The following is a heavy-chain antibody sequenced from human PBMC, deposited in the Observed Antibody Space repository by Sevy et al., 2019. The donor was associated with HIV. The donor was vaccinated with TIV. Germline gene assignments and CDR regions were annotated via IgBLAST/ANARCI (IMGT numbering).Heavy chain of an antibody. CDR2: IYPGDSDT. CDR1: GYSFTSYW. Sequence: GESLKISCKGSGYSFTSYWIGWVRQMPGKGLEWMGIIYPGDSDTRYSPSFQGQVTISADKSISTAYLRWSSLKASDTAMYYCASGGFYYDSSGYLVDAFDIWGQGTMVTVSS. D-gene: IGHD3-22*01. J-gene: IGHJ3*02. V-gene: IGHV5-51*01. CDR3: ASGGFYYDSSGYLVDAFDI.